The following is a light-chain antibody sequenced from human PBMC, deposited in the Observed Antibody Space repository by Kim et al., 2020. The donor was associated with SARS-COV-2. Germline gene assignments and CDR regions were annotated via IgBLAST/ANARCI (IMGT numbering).Light chain of an antibody. CDR3: MYGTHWPPSFT. Sequence: AISCRSSQILGFSGRKTYLHWFHPRPGPAPRRLIYRGSTRDSGVPDRFSGSGSGTGFALKISRVGAEAVGVYYCMYGTHWPPSFTFGGGTKVDIK. CDR2: RGS. J-gene: IGKJ4*01. CDR1: QILGFSGRKTY. V-gene: IGKV2-30*01.